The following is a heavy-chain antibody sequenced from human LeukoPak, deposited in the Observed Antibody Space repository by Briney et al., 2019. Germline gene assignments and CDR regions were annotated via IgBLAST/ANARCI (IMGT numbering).Heavy chain of an antibody. CDR3: ARVEYYDFWSQGYYYGMDV. V-gene: IGHV3-30*03. CDR1: GFTFSSYG. Sequence: GGSLRLSCAASGFTFSSYGMHWVRQAPGKGLEWVAIISYDGSNKIYADSVKGRFTISRDNSKNTLYLQINSLRAEDTAVYYCARVEYYDFWSQGYYYGMDVWGQGTTVTVSS. J-gene: IGHJ6*02. CDR2: ISYDGSNK. D-gene: IGHD3-3*01.